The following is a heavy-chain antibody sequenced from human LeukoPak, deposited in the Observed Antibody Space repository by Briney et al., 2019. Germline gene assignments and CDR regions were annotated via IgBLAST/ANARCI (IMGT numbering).Heavy chain of an antibody. CDR3: ARDNGSYYGGFDY. Sequence: GGSLRLSCAASGFTFSSYCMSWVRQAPGKGLEWVANIKQDGSEKYYVDSVKGRFTISRDNSKNTLYLQMNSLRAEDTAVYYCARDNGSYYGGFDYWGQGTLVTVSS. J-gene: IGHJ4*02. D-gene: IGHD1-26*01. CDR2: IKQDGSEK. CDR1: GFTFSSYC. V-gene: IGHV3-7*01.